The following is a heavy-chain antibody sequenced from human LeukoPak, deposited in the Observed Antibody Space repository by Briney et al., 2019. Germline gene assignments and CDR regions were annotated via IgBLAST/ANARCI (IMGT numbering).Heavy chain of an antibody. CDR1: GGSISSYY. CDR3: ARVRDILTGLYFDY. V-gene: IGHV4-59*01. CDR2: IYYSGST. D-gene: IGHD3-9*01. J-gene: IGHJ4*02. Sequence: SETLSLTCTVSGGSISSYYWSWIRQPPGKGLEWIGYIYYSGSTNYNPSLKSRVTISVDTSKNQFSLKLSSVTAADTAVYYCARVRDILTGLYFDYWGQGTLVTVPS.